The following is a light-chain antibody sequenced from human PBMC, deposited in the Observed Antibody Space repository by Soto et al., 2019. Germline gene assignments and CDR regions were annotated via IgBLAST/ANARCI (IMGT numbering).Light chain of an antibody. J-gene: IGKJ4*01. V-gene: IGKV3-11*01. CDR3: QQRKSWPPLT. CDR1: QNITKF. Sequence: EIVLTQFPATLSLSPGESATLSCRASQNITKFLGWYQHRPGQSPRLLIYDAFNRATGVPARFSGSGSGTDFTLTISSLQPEDVGVYFCQQRKSWPPLTFGGGTKVDIK. CDR2: DAF.